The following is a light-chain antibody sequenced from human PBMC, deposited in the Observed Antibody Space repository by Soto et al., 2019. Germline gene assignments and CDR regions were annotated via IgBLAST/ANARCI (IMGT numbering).Light chain of an antibody. Sequence: FVVTQSPDTLSLSPGETATLSCRASQSVSSSVAWYQHKPGQSPRLVVYSGYKRSPGIPARFSGSGSGTDFTLTISSLESDDFAIYYCQQYNSYPYTFGQGTKLEIK. CDR3: QQYNSYPYT. J-gene: IGKJ2*01. CDR2: SGY. V-gene: IGKV3-15*01. CDR1: QSVSSS.